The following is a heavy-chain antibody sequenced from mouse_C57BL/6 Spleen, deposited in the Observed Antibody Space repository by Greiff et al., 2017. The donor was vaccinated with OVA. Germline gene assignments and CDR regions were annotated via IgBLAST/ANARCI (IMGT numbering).Heavy chain of an antibody. CDR3: ARRDVLYAMDY. CDR2: IHPNSGST. V-gene: IGHV1-64*01. J-gene: IGHJ4*01. CDR1: GYTFTSYW. D-gene: IGHD3-3*01. Sequence: QVQLQQSGAELVKPGASVKLSCKASGYTFTSYWMHWVKQRPGQGLEWIGMIHPNSGSTNYNEKFKSKATLTVDKSSSTAYMQLSSLTSEDSAVYYCARRDVLYAMDYWGQGTSVTVSS.